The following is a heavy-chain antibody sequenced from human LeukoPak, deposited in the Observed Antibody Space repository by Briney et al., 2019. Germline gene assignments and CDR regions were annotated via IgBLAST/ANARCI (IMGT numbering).Heavy chain of an antibody. CDR2: IIPIFGTA. CDR3: ARGLPGDGPAAIFDY. J-gene: IGHJ4*02. Sequence: SVKVSCKASGGTFSSYAISWVRQAPGQGLECMGGIIPIFGTANYAQKFQGRVTITADESTSTAYMELSSLRSEDTAVYYCARGLPGDGPAAIFDYWGQGTLVTVSS. CDR1: GGTFSSYA. V-gene: IGHV1-69*13. D-gene: IGHD2-2*01.